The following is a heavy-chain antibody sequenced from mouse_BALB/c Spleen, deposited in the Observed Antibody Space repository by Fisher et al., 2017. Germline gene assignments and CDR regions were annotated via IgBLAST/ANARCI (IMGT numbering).Heavy chain of an antibody. V-gene: IGHV5-6*01. Sequence: RFTISRDNARNILYLQMSSLKSEDTAMYYCARHPTYRYDEDPYAMDYWGQGTSVTVS. D-gene: IGHD2-14*01. J-gene: IGHJ4*01. CDR3: ARHPTYRYDEDPYAMDY.